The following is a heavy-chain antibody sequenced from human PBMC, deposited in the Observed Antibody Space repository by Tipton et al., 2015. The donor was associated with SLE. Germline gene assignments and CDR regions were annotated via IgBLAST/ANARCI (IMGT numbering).Heavy chain of an antibody. CDR2: ISSSSTI. V-gene: IGHV3-69-1*01. CDR1: GFTFSDYY. CDR3: AKVRAAAGIPWFDP. D-gene: IGHD6-13*01. Sequence: SLRLSCAASGFTFSDYYMNWVRQAPGKGLEWVSSISSSSTIYYADSVKGRFTISRDNSKNTLYLQMNSLRAEDTAVYYCAKVRAAAGIPWFDPWGQGTLVTVPS. J-gene: IGHJ5*02.